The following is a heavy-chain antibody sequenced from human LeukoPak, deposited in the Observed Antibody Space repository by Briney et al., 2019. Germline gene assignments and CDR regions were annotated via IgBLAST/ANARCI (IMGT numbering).Heavy chain of an antibody. CDR3: ARLDYYDSIGMDV. Sequence: EGSLRLSCAASGFTFSSYWMSWVRQAPGKGLEWVANIKQDGSEKYYVDSVKGRFTISRDNAKNSLYLQMNSLRAEDTAVYYCARLDYYDSIGMDVWGQGTTVTVSS. CDR2: IKQDGSEK. V-gene: IGHV3-7*01. J-gene: IGHJ6*02. CDR1: GFTFSSYW. D-gene: IGHD3-22*01.